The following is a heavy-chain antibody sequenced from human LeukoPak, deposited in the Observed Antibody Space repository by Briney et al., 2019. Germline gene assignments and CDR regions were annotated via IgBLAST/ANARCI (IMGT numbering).Heavy chain of an antibody. Sequence: ASVKVSCKASGYTFTSYGISWVRQAPGQGLEWMGWISAYNGNTNYAQKLQGRVTITRDTSASTAYMELSSLRSEDTAVYYCARGHGTMAYVGFDYWGQGTLVTVSS. CDR1: GYTFTSYG. D-gene: IGHD4/OR15-4a*01. J-gene: IGHJ4*02. V-gene: IGHV1-18*01. CDR2: ISAYNGNT. CDR3: ARGHGTMAYVGFDY.